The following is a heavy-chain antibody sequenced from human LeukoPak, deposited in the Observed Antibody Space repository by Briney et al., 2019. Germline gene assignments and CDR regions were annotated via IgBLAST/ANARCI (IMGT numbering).Heavy chain of an antibody. J-gene: IGHJ4*02. Sequence: SETLSLTCTVSGGSIRSSSYDWSWIRQPPGTGLEWIGSIYYSGSTYYNPSLKSRVTISVDTSKNQFSLKLSSVTAADTAVYYCAGQRSSSDFDYWGQRTLVTVSS. CDR3: AGQRSSSDFDY. D-gene: IGHD6-6*01. CDR1: GGSIRSSSYD. V-gene: IGHV4-39*01. CDR2: IYYSGST.